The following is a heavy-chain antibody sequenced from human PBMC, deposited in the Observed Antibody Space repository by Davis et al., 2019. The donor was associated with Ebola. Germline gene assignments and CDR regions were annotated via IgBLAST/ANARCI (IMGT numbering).Heavy chain of an antibody. CDR3: AKLLTATGGPDY. CDR2: IIPVFGIP. CDR1: GGTFSSYA. V-gene: IGHV1-69*13. Sequence: SVKVSCKASGGTFSSYAISWVRQAPGQGLDWMGGIIPVFGIPKYAQKFQGRVTITADESTSTAYMELSSLRSEDTAVYYCAKLLTATGGPDYWGQGTLVTVSS. D-gene: IGHD6-13*01. J-gene: IGHJ4*02.